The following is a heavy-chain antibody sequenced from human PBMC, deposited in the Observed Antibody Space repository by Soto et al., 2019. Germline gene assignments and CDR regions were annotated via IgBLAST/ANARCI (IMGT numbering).Heavy chain of an antibody. CDR1: GFTFSSYA. CDR3: ARDRYGDPLWGQDDFDY. CDR2: ISASGNNT. J-gene: IGHJ4*02. Sequence: GGSLRLSCAASGFTFSSYALSWVRQAPGKGLEWVSPISASGNNTYSVDSVNGRFTISRDNSKNTLYLQMNSLRAEDTAVYYCARDRYGDPLWGQDDFDYWGQGTLVTVSS. D-gene: IGHD4-17*01. V-gene: IGHV3-23*01.